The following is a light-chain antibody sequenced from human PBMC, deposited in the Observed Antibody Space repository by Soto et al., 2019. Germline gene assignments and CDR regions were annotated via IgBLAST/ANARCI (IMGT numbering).Light chain of an antibody. Sequence: QSALTQPRSVSGSPGQSVTISCTGTSSDVGGYNYVSWYQLHPGTAPKLMIYDVSKRPSGVPDRFSGSKSGNTASLTISGLQAEDEADYYCCSYAGSYTWVFGGGTKLTVL. J-gene: IGLJ3*02. V-gene: IGLV2-11*01. CDR2: DVS. CDR3: CSYAGSYTWV. CDR1: SSDVGGYNY.